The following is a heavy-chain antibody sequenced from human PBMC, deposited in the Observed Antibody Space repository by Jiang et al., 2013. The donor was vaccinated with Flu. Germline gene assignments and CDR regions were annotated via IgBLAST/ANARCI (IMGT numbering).Heavy chain of an antibody. CDR2: ISGNDGTT. Sequence: LLESWGSLVQPGGSLRLSCAASGFTFRNYAMSWVRQAPGKGLEWVSSISGNDGTTYYADSVKGRFTISRDNSKNTLYLQMNSLRAEDTAVYYCAKDSGRGYCSGGNCYFDAFDIWGQGTMVTVSS. V-gene: IGHV3-23*01. CDR3: AKDSGRGYCSGGNCYFDAFDI. J-gene: IGHJ3*02. D-gene: IGHD2-15*01. CDR1: GFTFRNYA.